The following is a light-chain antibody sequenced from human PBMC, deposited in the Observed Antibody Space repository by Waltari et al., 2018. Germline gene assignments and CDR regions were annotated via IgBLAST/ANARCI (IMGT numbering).Light chain of an antibody. CDR1: TSHTGSYE. CDR3: GTWDSSLRIYV. CDR2: DNY. Sequence: HSVLTQPPPVSAAPWQKATISCSGCTSHTGSYEVCWYQQFPGTAPKVLIYDNYRRPSGTPDRFSGSRSGSSATLAITGLQTGDEADYYCGTWDSSLRIYVFGTGTKVTVL. J-gene: IGLJ1*01. V-gene: IGLV1-51*01.